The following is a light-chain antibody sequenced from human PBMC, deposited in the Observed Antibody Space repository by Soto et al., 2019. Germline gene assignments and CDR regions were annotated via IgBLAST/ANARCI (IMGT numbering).Light chain of an antibody. CDR3: CSYAGTSEV. CDR1: SSDVASYDL. CDR2: EVT. Sequence: QSVLTQPASVSGCPGQSITISCTGSSSDVASYDLVSWYQQHPGKAPKLMIYEVTKRPSGVSNRFSGSKSGNTASLTISGLQAEDEAEYYCCSYAGTSEVFGTVTKVPVL. J-gene: IGLJ1*01. V-gene: IGLV2-23*02.